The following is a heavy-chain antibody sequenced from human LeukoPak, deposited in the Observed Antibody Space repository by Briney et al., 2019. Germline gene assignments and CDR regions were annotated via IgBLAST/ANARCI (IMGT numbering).Heavy chain of an antibody. D-gene: IGHD3-10*01. J-gene: IGHJ4*02. Sequence: ASVNVSCKASGYTSGSYGISWVRQAPGQGLEWMGWISAYNGNTNYAQKLQGRVTMTTDTSTSTAYTAMRSLRSDDTAVYSCARESYGSGSSPFDYWGQGTLVTVSS. CDR3: ARESYGSGSSPFDY. CDR2: ISAYNGNT. CDR1: GYTSGSYG. V-gene: IGHV1-18*01.